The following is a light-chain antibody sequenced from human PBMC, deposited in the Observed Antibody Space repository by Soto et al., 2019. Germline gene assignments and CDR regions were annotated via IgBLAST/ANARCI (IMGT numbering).Light chain of an antibody. V-gene: IGKV1-9*01. J-gene: IGKJ4*01. CDR2: AAS. CDR3: QQANSIPVT. CDR1: QGIGSY. Sequence: DIQLTQSPSFLSASVGDRVSITCRASQGIGSYLAWYQQKLGKAPNLLIYAASTLQSGVPSRFSGSGSGTDFTLTISSLQPEDCATYYCQQANSIPVTFGGGTKVDIK.